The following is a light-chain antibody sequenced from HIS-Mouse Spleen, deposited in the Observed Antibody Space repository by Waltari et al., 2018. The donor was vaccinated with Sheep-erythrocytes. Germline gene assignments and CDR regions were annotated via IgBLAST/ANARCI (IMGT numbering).Light chain of an antibody. J-gene: IGKJ2*01. Sequence: TLSCRASQSVSSSYLAWYQQKPGQAPRLLIYGASSRATGIPDRFSGSGSGTDFTLTISRLEPEDFAVYYCQQYGSSPYTFGQGTKLEIK. V-gene: IGKV3-20*01. CDR3: QQYGSSPYT. CDR2: GAS. CDR1: QSVSSSY.